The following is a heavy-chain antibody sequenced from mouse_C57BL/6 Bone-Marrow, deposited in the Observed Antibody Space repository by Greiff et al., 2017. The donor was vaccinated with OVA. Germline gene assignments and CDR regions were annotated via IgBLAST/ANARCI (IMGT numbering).Heavy chain of an antibody. CDR2: IYPGDGDT. J-gene: IGHJ4*01. CDR1: GYAFSSYW. Sequence: LQESGAELVKPGASVKISCKASGYAFSSYWMNWVKQRPGKGLEWIGQIYPGDGDTNYNGKFKGKATLTADKSSSTAYMQLSSLTSEDSAVYFCAREGSTGPHYYAMDYWGQGTSVTVSS. V-gene: IGHV1-80*01. CDR3: AREGSTGPHYYAMDY. D-gene: IGHD4-1*02.